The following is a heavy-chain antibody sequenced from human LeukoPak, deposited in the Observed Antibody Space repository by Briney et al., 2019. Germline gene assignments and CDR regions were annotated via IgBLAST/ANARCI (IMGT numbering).Heavy chain of an antibody. CDR2: ISDDGSNK. D-gene: IGHD6-19*01. Sequence: PGGPLRLSCAASGFTFSSYGMHWVRQAPGKGLEWVAVISDDGSNKYYADSVKGRFTISRDNSKNTLYLQMNSLRAEDTAVYYCAKDQEQWLIRGLDYWGQGTLVTVSS. CDR1: GFTFSSYG. V-gene: IGHV3-30*18. J-gene: IGHJ4*02. CDR3: AKDQEQWLIRGLDY.